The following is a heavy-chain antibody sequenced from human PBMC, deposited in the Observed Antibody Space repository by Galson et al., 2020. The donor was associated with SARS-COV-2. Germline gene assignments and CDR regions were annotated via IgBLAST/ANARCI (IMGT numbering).Heavy chain of an antibody. CDR3: ARWGMYSSNRGALDY. CDR1: GGSISSYY. J-gene: IGHJ4*02. V-gene: IGHV4-4*07. D-gene: IGHD6-13*01. Sequence: ASETLSLTCTVSGGSISSYYWSWIRQPAGKGLEWLGRIYTSGSTNYNPSLKSRVTMSVDTSKNQFSLKLSSVTAADTAVYYCARWGMYSSNRGALDYWGQGTLVTVSS. CDR2: IYTSGST.